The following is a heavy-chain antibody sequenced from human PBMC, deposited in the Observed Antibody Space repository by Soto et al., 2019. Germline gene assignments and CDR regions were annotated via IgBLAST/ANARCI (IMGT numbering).Heavy chain of an antibody. CDR2: INPGGGST. CDR3: ASSGGPGSYYKGYDGMDV. V-gene: IGHV1-46*04. Sequence: ASVKVSCKASGYTFISYYIHWVRQAPGQGLEWMGVINPGGGSTRYAQKLKGRITMARDTSTSTVYMELSSLRSEDTAVYYCASSGGPGSYYKGYDGMDVWGQGTTVTVSS. J-gene: IGHJ6*02. D-gene: IGHD3-10*01. CDR1: GYTFISYY.